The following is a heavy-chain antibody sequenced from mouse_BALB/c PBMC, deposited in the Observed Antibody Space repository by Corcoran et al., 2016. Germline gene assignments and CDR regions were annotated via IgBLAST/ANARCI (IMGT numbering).Heavy chain of an antibody. CDR2: INTYTGEP. CDR1: GYTFTNYG. Sequence: QIQLVQSGPELKKPGETVKISCKASGYTFTNYGMNWVKQAPGKGLKWMGWINTYTGEPTYADDFKGRFAFSLETSASTAYLQINNLKNEDTATYFCATYGNYRTHFDYWGQGTSVTVSS. V-gene: IGHV9-3-1*01. D-gene: IGHD2-1*01. CDR3: ATYGNYRTHFDY. J-gene: IGHJ4*01.